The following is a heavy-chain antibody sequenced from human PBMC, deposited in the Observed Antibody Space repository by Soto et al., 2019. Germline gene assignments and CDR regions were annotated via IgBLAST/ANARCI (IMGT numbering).Heavy chain of an antibody. D-gene: IGHD3-3*01. CDR3: AKETYYDFWSGYYFDY. V-gene: IGHV3-23*01. CDR2: ISGSGGST. CDR1: GFTFSSYA. J-gene: IGHJ4*02. Sequence: EVQLLESGGGLVQPGGSLRLSCAASGFTFSSYAMSWVRQAPGKGLEWVSAISGSGGSTYYADSVKGRFTISRDNSKNTLYRQMNSLRAEDTAVYYCAKETYYDFWSGYYFDYWGQGTLVTVSS.